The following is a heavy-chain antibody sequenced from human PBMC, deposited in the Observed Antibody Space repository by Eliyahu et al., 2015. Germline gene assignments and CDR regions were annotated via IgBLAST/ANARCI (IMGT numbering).Heavy chain of an antibody. J-gene: IGHJ5*02. CDR2: IHYSGKT. Sequence: QVQLQESGPGLVKPSQTLSLTCTVSGASISSGSYSWNWIRQRPGKGLECIGYIHYSGKTYYNPSLKSRLSIALDTSQNLFSLKLTSVTAADTAVYYCAGSYSSSWYANWFDPWGQGTLVTVSS. V-gene: IGHV4-31*03. CDR3: AGSYSSSWYANWFDP. D-gene: IGHD6-13*01. CDR1: GASISSGSYS.